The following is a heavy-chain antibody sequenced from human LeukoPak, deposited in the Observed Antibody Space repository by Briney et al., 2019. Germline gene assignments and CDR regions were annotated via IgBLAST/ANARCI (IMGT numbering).Heavy chain of an antibody. CDR2: ISAYNGNT. CDR3: ARVRNSGFRYVDS. CDR1: GGTFSSYA. J-gene: IGHJ4*02. Sequence: ASVKVSCKASGGTFSSYAISWVRQAPGQGLEWVGWISAYNGNTNYAQKLQGRVTMTTDTSTSTAYMDLRSLRSDDTAVYYCARVRNSGFRYVDSWGQGTRFTVSS. V-gene: IGHV1-18*01. D-gene: IGHD5-12*01.